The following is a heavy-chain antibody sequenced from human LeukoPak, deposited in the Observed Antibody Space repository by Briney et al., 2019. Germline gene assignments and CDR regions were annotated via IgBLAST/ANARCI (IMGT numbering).Heavy chain of an antibody. V-gene: IGHV4-59*08. CDR1: GGSISSYY. CDR3: ARGDLVPAAGLFDY. D-gene: IGHD2-2*01. Sequence: SETLSLTCTVSGGSISSYYWSWIRQPPGKGLEWIGYIYYRGSTNYNPSLKSRVTISVDTSKNQFSLKLSSVTAADTAVYYCARGDLVPAAGLFDYWGQGTLVTVSS. J-gene: IGHJ4*02. CDR2: IYYRGST.